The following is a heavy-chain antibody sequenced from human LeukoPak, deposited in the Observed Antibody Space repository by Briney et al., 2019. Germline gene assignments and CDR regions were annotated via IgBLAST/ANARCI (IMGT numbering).Heavy chain of an antibody. CDR1: GFTFTTYW. J-gene: IGHJ4*02. V-gene: IGHV3-7*01. D-gene: IGHD3-10*01. Sequence: GGSLRLFCAASGFTFTTYWMTWVRQAPGKGLEWVANINQDGTEKYYVDSVKGRFTISRDNAKNSLYLQMNSLRVEDTAVYYCAKVAKYYYGSETYYFFEHWGQGTPVTASS. CDR3: AKVAKYYYGSETYYFFEH. CDR2: INQDGTEK.